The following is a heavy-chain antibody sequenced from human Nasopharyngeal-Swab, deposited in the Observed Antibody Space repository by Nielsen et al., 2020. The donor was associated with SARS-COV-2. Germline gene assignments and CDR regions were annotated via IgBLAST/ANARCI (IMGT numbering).Heavy chain of an antibody. J-gene: IGHJ6*02. V-gene: IGHV4-61*02. CDR1: GCSVSSGSYY. Sequence: SETLSLTCTVSGCSVSSGSYYWSRLRPPAGQGLEWIGWIYTSGSTYYNPSIKRGVTKSVDTTNNQFSLKLSYVTAADTAVYYCARGRVVPAASRYGMDVWGQGTTVTVSS. CDR3: ARGRVVPAASRYGMDV. D-gene: IGHD2-2*01. CDR2: IYTSGST.